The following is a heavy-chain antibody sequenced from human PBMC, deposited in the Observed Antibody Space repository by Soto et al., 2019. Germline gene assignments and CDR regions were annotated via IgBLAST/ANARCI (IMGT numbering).Heavy chain of an antibody. V-gene: IGHV1-2*02. Sequence: QVQLVQSGAEVKNPGASVKVSCKASGYTFTGYYMHWVRQAPGQGLEWVGWINPNGGATNYAQIFQGRVTMTRGTSISTAYMELSRLTSDDTAVYYCARDFVSTIGDFDYWGQGTLVTVSS. CDR3: ARDFVSTIGDFDY. CDR1: GYTFTGYY. CDR2: INPNGGAT. J-gene: IGHJ4*02. D-gene: IGHD5-12*01.